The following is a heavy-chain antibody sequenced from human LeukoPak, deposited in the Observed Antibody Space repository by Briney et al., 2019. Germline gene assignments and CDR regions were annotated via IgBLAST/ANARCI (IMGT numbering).Heavy chain of an antibody. CDR3: ASESGSGSSAFDY. CDR2: ISSGSSYI. J-gene: IGHJ4*02. Sequence: PGGSLRLSCAASGFTFSSYSMNWVRQAPGKGLEWVSSISSGSSYIYYADSVKGRFTISRDNAKNSLYLQMNSLRAEDTAVYYCASESGSGSSAFDYWGQGTLVTVSS. V-gene: IGHV3-21*01. CDR1: GFTFSSYS. D-gene: IGHD3-10*01.